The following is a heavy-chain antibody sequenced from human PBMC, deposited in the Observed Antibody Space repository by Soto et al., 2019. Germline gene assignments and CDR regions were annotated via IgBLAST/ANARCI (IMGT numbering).Heavy chain of an antibody. J-gene: IGHJ6*02. Sequence: SVKVSCKASGGTFSSYAISWVRPAPGQGLEWRGGLIPIFGTENYAQKFQGRVTITADESTSTAYMELSSLRSEDTAVYYCASKRFLAWLSPYYYYYAMDVWG. V-gene: IGHV1-69*13. CDR2: LIPIFGTE. CDR1: GGTFSSYA. CDR3: ASKRFLAWLSPYYYYYAMDV. D-gene: IGHD3-3*01.